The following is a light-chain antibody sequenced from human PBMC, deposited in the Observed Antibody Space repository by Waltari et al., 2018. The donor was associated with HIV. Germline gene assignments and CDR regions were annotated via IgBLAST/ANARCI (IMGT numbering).Light chain of an antibody. V-gene: IGLV3-25*03. Sequence: ELTQPPSVSVSPGKTARITCSGGALPKQYAYWYRQKPGQAPVLVIYKNIERPSGIPERFSGSRSGTTVTLTITEVQAEDEADYYCQSADSDAIRGVFGGGTKLTVL. J-gene: IGLJ3*02. CDR3: QSADSDAIRGV. CDR2: KNI. CDR1: ALPKQY.